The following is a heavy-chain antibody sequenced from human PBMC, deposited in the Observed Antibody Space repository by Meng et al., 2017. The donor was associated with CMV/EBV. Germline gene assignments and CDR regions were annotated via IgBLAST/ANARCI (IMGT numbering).Heavy chain of an antibody. D-gene: IGHD3-10*01. Sequence: SGPTLVKPTQTLTPTCTFSGFSLITSGVGVGWIRQPPGKALEWLAVIYWNGDKRYRPSLESRLSITRDTSKNQVVLTMTNMDPVDTATYYCAHRSNFYGSGSRSFDYWGQGTLVTVSS. CDR3: AHRSNFYGSGSRSFDY. J-gene: IGHJ4*02. V-gene: IGHV2-5*01. CDR2: IYWNGDK. CDR1: GFSLITSGVG.